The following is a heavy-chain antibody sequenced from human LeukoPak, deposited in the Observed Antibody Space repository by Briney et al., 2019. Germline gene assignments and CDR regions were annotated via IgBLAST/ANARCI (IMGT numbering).Heavy chain of an antibody. Sequence: GGSLRLSCAASGFTVSNTYMSWVRQAPGKGLECISLISSGGSTNYAESVRGRFTISRERSKNTLYLQMHSLRVEDTALYYCARATPGATGSFDYWGQGTLVTVSS. D-gene: IGHD5-12*01. V-gene: IGHV3-53*01. CDR1: GFTVSNTY. J-gene: IGHJ4*02. CDR2: ISSGGST. CDR3: ARATPGATGSFDY.